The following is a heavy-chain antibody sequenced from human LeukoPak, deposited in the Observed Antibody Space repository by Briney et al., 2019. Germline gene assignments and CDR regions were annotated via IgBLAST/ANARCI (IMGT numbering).Heavy chain of an antibody. Sequence: GASVKVSCKASGYTFTSYYMHWVRQAPGQGLEWVGIINPNGGRTNYAQKFQGRVTMTRDTSTSTVYMEVSSLRSEDTAVYYCAREGDIAAAGDIAAAGTPFDYWGQGTLVTVSS. V-gene: IGHV1-46*01. CDR2: INPNGGRT. CDR3: AREGDIAAAGDIAAAGTPFDY. D-gene: IGHD6-13*01. J-gene: IGHJ4*02. CDR1: GYTFTSYY.